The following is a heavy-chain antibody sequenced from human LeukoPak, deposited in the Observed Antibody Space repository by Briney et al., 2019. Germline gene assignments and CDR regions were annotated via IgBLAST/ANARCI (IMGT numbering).Heavy chain of an antibody. CDR1: GFTFSDYY. CDR3: AREYCSGGSCSAGNY. D-gene: IGHD2-15*01. CDR2: ISSSGSTI. Sequence: GGSLRLSCAASGFTFSDYYMSWIRQAPGKGLEWVSFISSSGSTIYYADSVKGRFTISRDNAKNSLYLQMNSLRAEDTAVYYCAREYCSGGSCSAGNYWGQGTLVTVSS. J-gene: IGHJ4*02. V-gene: IGHV3-11*04.